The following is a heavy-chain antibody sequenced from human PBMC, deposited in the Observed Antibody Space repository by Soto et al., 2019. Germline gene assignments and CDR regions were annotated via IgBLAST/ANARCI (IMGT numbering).Heavy chain of an antibody. D-gene: IGHD1-1*01. CDR3: VRDGKKTLRDWFDP. CDR2: IYATGTT. CDR1: GASISGYY. J-gene: IGHJ5*02. Sequence: QVQLQESGPGLVKPSETLSLTCTVSGASISGYYWSWIRKSAGKVLEWIGRIYATGTTDYNPSLKSRVMMSVDTSKKQFTLRLRSVTAADTDVYYCVRDGKKTLRDWFDPWGQGISVTVSS. V-gene: IGHV4-4*07.